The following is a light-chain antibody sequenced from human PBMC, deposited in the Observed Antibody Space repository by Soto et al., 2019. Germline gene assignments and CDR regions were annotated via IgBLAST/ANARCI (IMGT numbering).Light chain of an antibody. J-gene: IGLJ2*01. Sequence: QSALTQPASVSGSPGQSITISCTGTSSDVGGYNYVSWYQQHPGKAPKLMIYDVSNRPSGVSNRFSGSKSGNTASLTISGLQAEDEADYYRSSYTSSSTLGFGGGTQLTVL. CDR1: SSDVGGYNY. CDR2: DVS. V-gene: IGLV2-14*01. CDR3: SSYTSSSTLG.